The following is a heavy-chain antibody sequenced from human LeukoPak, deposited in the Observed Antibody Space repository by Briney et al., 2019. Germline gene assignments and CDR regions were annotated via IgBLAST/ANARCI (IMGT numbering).Heavy chain of an antibody. D-gene: IGHD3-10*01. CDR3: ARDSGGTWFGELLARFDP. V-gene: IGHV3-48*04. Sequence: GGSRRLTCVGYGFIFSDHGMNWVRQAPGKGLEWVSYISGFGNTIYYADSVRGRFTISRDNAERSLYLQMNSLRAEDTAVYYCARDSGGTWFGELLARFDPWGQGTLVTVSS. J-gene: IGHJ5*02. CDR2: ISGFGNTI. CDR1: GFIFSDHG.